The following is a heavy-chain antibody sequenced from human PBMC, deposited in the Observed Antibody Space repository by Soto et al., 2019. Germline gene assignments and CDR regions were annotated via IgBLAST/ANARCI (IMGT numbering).Heavy chain of an antibody. D-gene: IGHD1-26*01. CDR1: GFTFRNYA. Sequence: GGSLRLSCAASGFTFRNYAMSWVRQAPGKGLEWVSAISGSSGSTHYADSVKGRFTISRDNSKSTLHLQMNSLSAEDTAVYYCAKDFSSGSYSYYYYGMDVWGQGTTVTVSS. V-gene: IGHV3-23*01. CDR3: AKDFSSGSYSYYYYGMDV. J-gene: IGHJ6*02. CDR2: ISGSSGST.